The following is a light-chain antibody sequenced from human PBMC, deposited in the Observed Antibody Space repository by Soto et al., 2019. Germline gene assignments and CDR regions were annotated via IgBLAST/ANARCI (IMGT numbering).Light chain of an antibody. Sequence: EIVMTQSPATLSVSPGERVTLSCRASQSVSSNLAWYQQKPGQAPRLLTSGASTRATGVPARISGSGSGTEFTLIICSLQSEDFAVYSCQQCNSWPPTFGQGTKVDIK. CDR1: QSVSSN. V-gene: IGKV3-15*01. CDR3: QQCNSWPPT. J-gene: IGKJ1*01. CDR2: GAS.